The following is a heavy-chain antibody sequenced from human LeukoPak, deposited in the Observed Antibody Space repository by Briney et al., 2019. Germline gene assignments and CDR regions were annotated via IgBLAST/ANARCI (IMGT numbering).Heavy chain of an antibody. CDR2: IIPIFGTA. Sequence: SVKVSCKASGGTFSSYAISWVRQAPGQGLEWMGGIIPIFGTANYAQKFQGGVTITADESTSTAYMELSSLRSEDTAVYYCARALGYCSSTSCYPDDYWGQGTLVTVSS. CDR3: ARALGYCSSTSCYPDDY. D-gene: IGHD2-2*01. V-gene: IGHV1-69*13. J-gene: IGHJ4*02. CDR1: GGTFSSYA.